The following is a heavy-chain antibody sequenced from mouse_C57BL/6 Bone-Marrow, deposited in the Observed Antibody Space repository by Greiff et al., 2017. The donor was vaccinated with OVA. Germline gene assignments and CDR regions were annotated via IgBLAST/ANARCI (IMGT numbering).Heavy chain of an antibody. J-gene: IGHJ3*01. CDR1: GYTFTSYG. CDR3: ARGDYYGSSYVCGFAD. Sequence: QVQLQQSGAELARPGASVKLSCKASGYTFTSYGISWVKQRTGQGLEWIGEIYPRSGNTYYNEKFKGKATLTADKSSSTAYMELRSLTSEDSAVYFCARGDYYGSSYVCGFADWGQGTLVTVSA. CDR2: IYPRSGNT. D-gene: IGHD1-1*01. V-gene: IGHV1-81*01.